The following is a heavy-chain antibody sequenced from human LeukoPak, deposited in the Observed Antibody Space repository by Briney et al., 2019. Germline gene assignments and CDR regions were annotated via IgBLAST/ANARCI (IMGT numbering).Heavy chain of an antibody. CDR2: IYYSGST. Sequence: PSETLSLTCTVSGGSVSSGSYYWRWIRQPPGKGLEWIGYIYYSGSTNYNPSLKSRVTISVDTSKNQFSLKLSSVTAADTAVYYCARVSPLYDIRFDYWGQGTLVTVSS. V-gene: IGHV4-61*01. J-gene: IGHJ4*02. CDR1: GGSVSSGSYY. D-gene: IGHD3-9*01. CDR3: ARVSPLYDIRFDY.